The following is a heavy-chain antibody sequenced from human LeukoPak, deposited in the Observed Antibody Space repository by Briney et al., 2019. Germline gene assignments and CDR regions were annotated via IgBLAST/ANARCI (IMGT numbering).Heavy chain of an antibody. D-gene: IGHD1-26*01. Sequence: PGGSLRLSCAASGFTFTRYAMSWVRQAPGKGLEWVSLISGTAGSTFYADSVKGRFTISRDNAKNSLYLQMNSLRAEDTAVYYCARDRKSGSYRYFDYWGQGTLVTVSS. J-gene: IGHJ4*02. V-gene: IGHV3-23*01. CDR2: ISGTAGST. CDR1: GFTFTRYA. CDR3: ARDRKSGSYRYFDY.